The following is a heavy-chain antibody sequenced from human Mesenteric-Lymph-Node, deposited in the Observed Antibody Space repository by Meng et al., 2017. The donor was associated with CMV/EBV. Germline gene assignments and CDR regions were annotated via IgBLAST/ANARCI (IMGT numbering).Heavy chain of an antibody. Sequence: ASVKVSCKASGYTFSNYYMHWVRQAPGQGLEWKGWISPDTGNTNYAQKFQGRVTVTTDTSTSTAYMELRSLRSDDTAVHYCARDQGLLRFGESYYYYGMDVWGQGTTVTVSS. CDR2: ISPDTGNT. CDR3: ARDQGLLRFGESYYYYGMDV. J-gene: IGHJ6*02. CDR1: GYTFSNYY. D-gene: IGHD3-10*01. V-gene: IGHV1-18*04.